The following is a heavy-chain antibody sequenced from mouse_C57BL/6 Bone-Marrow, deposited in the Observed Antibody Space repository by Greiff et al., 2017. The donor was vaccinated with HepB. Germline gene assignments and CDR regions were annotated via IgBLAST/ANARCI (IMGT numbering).Heavy chain of an antibody. V-gene: IGHV5-17*01. CDR3: ARRKLGYFDY. Sequence: DVQLVESGGGLVKPGGSLKLSCAASGFTFSDYGMHWVRQAPEKGLEWVAYISSGSSTIYYADTVKGRFTISRDNAKNTLFLQMTSLRSEDTAMYYCARRKLGYFDYWGQGTTLTVSS. CDR1: GFTFSDYG. CDR2: ISSGSSTI. J-gene: IGHJ2*01. D-gene: IGHD4-1*01.